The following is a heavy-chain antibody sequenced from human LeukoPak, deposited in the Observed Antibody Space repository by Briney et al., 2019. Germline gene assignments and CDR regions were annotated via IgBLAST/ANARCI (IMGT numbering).Heavy chain of an antibody. CDR1: GYTFIGYY. CDR3: ATYYYGSGSYYTNFDY. V-gene: IGHV1-2*02. J-gene: IGHJ4*02. Sequence: GASVKVSCKASGYTFIGYYMHWVRQAPGQGLEWMGWINPNSGGTNYAQKFQGRVTMTRDTSISTAYMELSRLRSDDTAVYYCATYYYGSGSYYTNFDYWGQGTLVTVSS. D-gene: IGHD3-10*01. CDR2: INPNSGGT.